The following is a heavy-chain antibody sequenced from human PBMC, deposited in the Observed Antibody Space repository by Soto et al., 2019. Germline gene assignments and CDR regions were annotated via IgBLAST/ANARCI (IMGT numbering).Heavy chain of an antibody. Sequence: GGSLRLSCAASGFTFSSYSMNWVRQAPGKGLEWVSYISSSSSSKYYADSVKGRFTISRDNAKNSLYLQMSSLRAEDTAIYYCARDNWYGDLGAFDIWGQGTMVTVSS. CDR2: ISSSSSSK. J-gene: IGHJ3*02. D-gene: IGHD4-17*01. V-gene: IGHV3-48*01. CDR1: GFTFSSYS. CDR3: ARDNWYGDLGAFDI.